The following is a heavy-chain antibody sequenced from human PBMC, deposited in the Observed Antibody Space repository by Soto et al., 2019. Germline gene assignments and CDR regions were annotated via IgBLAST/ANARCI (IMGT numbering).Heavy chain of an antibody. J-gene: IGHJ1*01. V-gene: IGHV1-18*01. CDR2: ISTYNGNT. D-gene: IGHD6-13*01. CDR1: GYTFTSHG. Sequence: ASVKVSCKASGYTFTSHGISWVRQAPGQGLEWMGWISTYNGNTNYAQNLQGRVTMTTDTSTSTAHMELRSLRSDDTAVYYCARERHDSRWSSAKRLQHWGQGTLVTVSS. CDR3: ARERHDSRWSSAKRLQH.